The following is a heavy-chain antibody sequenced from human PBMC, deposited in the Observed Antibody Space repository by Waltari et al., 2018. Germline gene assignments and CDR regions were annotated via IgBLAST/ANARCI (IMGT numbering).Heavy chain of an antibody. V-gene: IGHV3-33*01. J-gene: IGHJ3*02. CDR3: ARGDGGSGLGASDI. D-gene: IGHD3-3*01. CDR2: IWYDGSNK. CDR1: GFTFTIHG. Sequence: QVKLVESGGGVVQSGRSMRLSCAGSGFTFTIHGMNWVRQASGKWLEWGAVIWYDGSNKNYVDSVKGRFTISRDNSKNTMYLEMNRLRAEDTAVYFCARGDGGSGLGASDIWGQGTMVTVSS.